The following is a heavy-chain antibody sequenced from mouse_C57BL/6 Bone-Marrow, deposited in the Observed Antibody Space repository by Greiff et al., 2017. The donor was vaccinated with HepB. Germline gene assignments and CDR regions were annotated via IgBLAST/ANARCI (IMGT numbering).Heavy chain of an antibody. D-gene: IGHD1-1*01. V-gene: IGHV5-4*01. Sequence: DVKLQESGGGLVKPGGSLKLSCAASGFTFSSYAMSWVRQTPEKRLEWVATISDGGSYTYYPDNVKGRFTISRDNAKNNLYLQMSHLKSEDTAMYYCARDDYYGSSPAWFAYWGQGTLVTVSA. CDR3: ARDDYYGSSPAWFAY. J-gene: IGHJ3*01. CDR1: GFTFSSYA. CDR2: ISDGGSYT.